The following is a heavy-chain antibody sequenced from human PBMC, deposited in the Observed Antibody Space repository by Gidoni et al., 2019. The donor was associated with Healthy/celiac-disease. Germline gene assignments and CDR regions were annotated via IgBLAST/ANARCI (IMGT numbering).Heavy chain of an antibody. CDR3: ARLSPEIDY. CDR2: ST. J-gene: IGHJ4*02. V-gene: IGHV4-39*01. Sequence: STYYNPSLKSRVTISVDTSKNQFSLKLSSVTAADTAVYYCARLSPEIDYWGQGTLVTVSS.